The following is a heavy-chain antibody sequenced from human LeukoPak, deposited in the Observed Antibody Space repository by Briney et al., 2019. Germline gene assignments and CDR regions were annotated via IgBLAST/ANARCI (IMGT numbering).Heavy chain of an antibody. J-gene: IGHJ5*02. D-gene: IGHD2-2*02. CDR3: TTLYRFDP. V-gene: IGHV3-15*01. CDR2: IKSQTDGGTA. Sequence: GGSLRLSCAASGFTFSNAWMSWVRQAPGKGLEWVGRIKSQTDGGTADYVAPVKGRFTISRDDSKTTLYLQMNSLETEDTGVYYCTTLYRFDPWGQGTLVTVSS. CDR1: GFTFSNAW.